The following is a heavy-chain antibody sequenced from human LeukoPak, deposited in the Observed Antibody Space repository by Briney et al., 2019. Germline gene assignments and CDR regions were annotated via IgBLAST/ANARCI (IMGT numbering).Heavy chain of an antibody. Sequence: SETLSLTCTVSGGSISSYYWSWIGQPPGKGLEGIGYIYYSGSTNYNPSLKSRVTISVDTSKNQFSLKLSSVTAADTAVYYCARGPLDTMHYYYYGMDVWGQGTTVTVSS. CDR2: IYYSGST. D-gene: IGHD5-18*01. V-gene: IGHV4-59*08. CDR3: ARGPLDTMHYYYYGMDV. J-gene: IGHJ6*02. CDR1: GGSISSYY.